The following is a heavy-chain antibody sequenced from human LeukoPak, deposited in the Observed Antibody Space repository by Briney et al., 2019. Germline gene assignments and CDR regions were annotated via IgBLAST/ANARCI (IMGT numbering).Heavy chain of an antibody. Sequence: NPSETLSLTCTVSGYSISSGYYWGWIRQPPGKGLEWIGSIYHSGRTYYNPSLKSRATISVDTSKNQFSLKLNSVTAADTAVYYCARLHLPATRFDYWGQGTLVTVSS. D-gene: IGHD5-24*01. CDR1: GYSISSGYY. J-gene: IGHJ4*02. CDR3: ARLHLPATRFDY. V-gene: IGHV4-38-2*02. CDR2: IYHSGRT.